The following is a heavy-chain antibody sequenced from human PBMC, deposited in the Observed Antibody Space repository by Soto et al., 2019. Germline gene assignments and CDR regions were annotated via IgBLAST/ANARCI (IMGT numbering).Heavy chain of an antibody. Sequence: QVQLRESGPGLVKPSQTLSLTCTVSGGSISSGGYYWSWIRQHPGKGLEWIGYIYYSGSTYYNPSLTSRVTISVDTSKNQFSLKLSSVTAADTAVYYCARDERSPDYYGMDVWCQGTTVTVSS. CDR3: ARDERSPDYYGMDV. CDR1: GGSISSGGYY. V-gene: IGHV4-31*03. J-gene: IGHJ6*02. CDR2: IYYSGST.